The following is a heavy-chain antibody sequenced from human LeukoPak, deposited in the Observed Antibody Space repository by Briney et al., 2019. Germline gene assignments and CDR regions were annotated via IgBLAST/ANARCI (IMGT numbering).Heavy chain of an antibody. CDR3: TMESYFLLSNWFHP. J-gene: IGHJ5*02. V-gene: IGHV1-24*01. CDR2: FDPEDGET. Sequence: ASVQVSCKVSGDMLTELSMHWVRQAPGKGLEWMGSFDPEDGETIYAQKFQGRVSMTEDTSIDTAYMELGSLRSDDTAVYYCTMESYFLLSNWFHPWGQGTLVTVSS. D-gene: IGHD3-10*01. CDR1: GDMLTELS.